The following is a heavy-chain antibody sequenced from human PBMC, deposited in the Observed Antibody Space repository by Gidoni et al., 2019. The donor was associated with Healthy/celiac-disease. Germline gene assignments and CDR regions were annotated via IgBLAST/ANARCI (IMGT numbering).Heavy chain of an antibody. J-gene: IGHJ4*02. CDR3: ATASLLTMVRGEGGRYGYYFDY. Sequence: LEWMGGFEPEDGETIYAQKFQGRVTMTEDTSTDTAYMELTSLRSEDTAVYYCATASLLTMVRGEGGRYGYYFDYWGQGTLVTVSS. V-gene: IGHV1-24*01. CDR2: FEPEDGET. D-gene: IGHD3-10*01.